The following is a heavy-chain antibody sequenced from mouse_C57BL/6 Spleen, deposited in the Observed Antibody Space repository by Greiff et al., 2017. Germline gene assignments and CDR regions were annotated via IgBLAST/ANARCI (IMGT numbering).Heavy chain of an antibody. CDR3: ARKGASKSFAY. J-gene: IGHJ3*01. D-gene: IGHD2-10*02. CDR1: GYTFTSYW. V-gene: IGHV1-69*01. CDR2: IDPSDSYT. Sequence: VQLQQPGAELVMPGASVKLSCKASGYTFTSYWMHWVKQRPGQGLEWIGEIDPSDSYTNYNQTFKGKSTLTVDKSSITAYMQLSSLTSEDAAVYYGARKGASKSFAYWGQGTLVTVSS.